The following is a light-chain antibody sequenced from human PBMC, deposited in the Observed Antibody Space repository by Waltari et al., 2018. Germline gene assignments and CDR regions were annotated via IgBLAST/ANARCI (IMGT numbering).Light chain of an antibody. V-gene: IGLV1-47*01. J-gene: IGLJ2*01. CDR3: AAWDDSLSGPKV. Sequence: QSVLTQPPSASGTPGQRVTISCSGSSSNIGSNYVYWYQQLPGTAPKLLIYRNNRRPEVVPYRVSGSKSGTSASLAISGLRSDDEADYYCAAWDDSLSGPKVFGGGTKLTVL. CDR1: SSNIGSNY. CDR2: RNN.